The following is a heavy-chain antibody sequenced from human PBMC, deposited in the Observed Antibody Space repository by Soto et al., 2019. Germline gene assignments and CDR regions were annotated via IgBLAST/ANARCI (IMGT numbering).Heavy chain of an antibody. J-gene: IGHJ6*02. V-gene: IGHV4-4*07. Sequence: SKTLSVNCADSGGSISSYYWSWIRRPAGKGLEWIGRIYTSGSTNYNPSLKSRVTMSVDTSKNQFSLKLSSVTAADTAVYYCARDSPQDIAARRGNYYYGMDVWGQGTTVTVSS. D-gene: IGHD6-6*01. CDR1: GGSISSYY. CDR2: IYTSGST. CDR3: ARDSPQDIAARRGNYYYGMDV.